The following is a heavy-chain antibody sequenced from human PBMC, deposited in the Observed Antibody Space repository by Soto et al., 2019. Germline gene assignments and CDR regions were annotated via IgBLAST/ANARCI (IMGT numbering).Heavy chain of an antibody. CDR1: GYTFTSYG. CDR3: ARATYGSGSTTPNYGMDV. CDR2: ISAYNGNT. Sequence: ASVKVSCKASGYTFTSYGISWVRQAPGQGLEWMGWISAYNGNTNYAQKLQGRVTMTTDTSTSTAYMELRSLRSDDTAVYYCARATYGSGSTTPNYGMDVWGQGTTVTVSS. D-gene: IGHD3-10*01. J-gene: IGHJ6*02. V-gene: IGHV1-18*01.